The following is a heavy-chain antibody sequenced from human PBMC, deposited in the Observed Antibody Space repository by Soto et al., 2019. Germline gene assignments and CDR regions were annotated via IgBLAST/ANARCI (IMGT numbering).Heavy chain of an antibody. Sequence: ASVKFSCKASGYTFTSYGISWVRQAPGQGLEWMGWISAYNGNTNYAQKLQGRVTMTTDTSTSTAYMELRSLRSDDTAVYYCATDNLGPMTYYFDYWGQGTLVTVST. CDR1: GYTFTSYG. V-gene: IGHV1-18*04. CDR2: ISAYNGNT. J-gene: IGHJ4*02. D-gene: IGHD1-1*01. CDR3: ATDNLGPMTYYFDY.